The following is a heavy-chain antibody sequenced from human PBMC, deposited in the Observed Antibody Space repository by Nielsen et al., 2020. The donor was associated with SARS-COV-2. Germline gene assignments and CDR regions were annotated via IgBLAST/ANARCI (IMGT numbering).Heavy chain of an antibody. CDR1: GASIRSYY. CDR3: ARGTSAIAAAALDP. CDR2: IHSIGST. J-gene: IGHJ5*02. V-gene: IGHV4-59*01. Sequence: SETLSLTCTVSGASIRSYYWSWLRQPPGKGLEWIGYIHSIGSTNYNPSLKSRVTISADTSKNQFSLKLSSVTAADTAVYYCARGTSAIAAAALDPWGQGTLVTVSS. D-gene: IGHD6-13*01.